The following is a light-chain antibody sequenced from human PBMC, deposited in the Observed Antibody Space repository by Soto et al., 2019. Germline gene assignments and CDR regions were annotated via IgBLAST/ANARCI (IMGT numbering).Light chain of an antibody. J-gene: IGKJ1*01. Sequence: EIVLTQSPGTLSSSPGERATLSCRASQTVTSNYLAWYQQKPGQAPRLLIYGASTRATGIPARFSGSGSGTEFTLTISSLQSEDFAVYYCQQYNNWPPGTFGQGTKVDIK. CDR3: QQYNNWPPGT. CDR1: QTVTSN. CDR2: GAS. V-gene: IGKV3-15*01.